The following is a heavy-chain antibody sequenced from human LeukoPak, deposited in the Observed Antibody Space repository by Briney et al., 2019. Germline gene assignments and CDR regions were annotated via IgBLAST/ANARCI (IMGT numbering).Heavy chain of an antibody. D-gene: IGHD5-18*01. CDR3: ARVGRGYSFNVYCFDY. Sequence: GGSLRLSCAASEFTFSDYSMNWVRQAPGKGLQWVAVISYDGNNKYYADSVKGRFTISRDNSKNTLYLQMNNLRAQDTAVYYCARVGRGYSFNVYCFDYWGQGTLVTVSS. V-gene: IGHV3-30*01. J-gene: IGHJ4*02. CDR2: ISYDGNNK. CDR1: EFTFSDYS.